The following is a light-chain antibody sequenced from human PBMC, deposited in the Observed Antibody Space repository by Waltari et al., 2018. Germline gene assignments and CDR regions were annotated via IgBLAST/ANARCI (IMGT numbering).Light chain of an antibody. CDR1: QSVSSSY. CDR2: GAS. V-gene: IGKV3-20*01. CDR3: QQYGNSVVT. J-gene: IGKJ1*01. Sequence: EIVLTQSPGTLSLSPGATATLPCRASQSVSSSYLAWYQQKPGQAPSLLIYGASSRATGVPDRFSGSGSGTDFTLTISRLEPEDFAVYYCQQYGNSVVTFGQGTKVEIK.